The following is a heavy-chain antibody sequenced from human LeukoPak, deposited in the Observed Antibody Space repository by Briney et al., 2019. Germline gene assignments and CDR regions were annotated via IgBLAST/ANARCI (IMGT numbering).Heavy chain of an antibody. J-gene: IGHJ5*02. V-gene: IGHV4-38-2*02. Sequence: SETLSLTCTVSGYSISSGHYWGWIRQPPGKGLDWIGSMYHSGSTYYNPPLKSRVTISEDTSKNQFSLKLRSVTPADTAVYYCARGPRFGELLWHWFDPWGQGTLVTVSS. CDR1: GYSISSGHY. D-gene: IGHD3-10*01. CDR2: MYHSGST. CDR3: ARGPRFGELLWHWFDP.